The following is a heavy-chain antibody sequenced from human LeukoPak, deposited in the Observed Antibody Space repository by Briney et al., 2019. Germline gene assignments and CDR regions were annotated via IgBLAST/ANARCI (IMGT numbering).Heavy chain of an antibody. CDR2: IIPIVDIT. CDR1: GGTFRNYV. V-gene: IGHV1-69*04. J-gene: IGHJ4*02. D-gene: IGHD6-19*01. CDR3: ARGEYNSGWLQYYFDS. Sequence: ASVKVSCKASGGTFRNYVINWVRQAPGQGFEWMGRIIPIVDITNYAQKFQGRVTITADKSTSTAYMELSSLRSEDTAVYYCARGEYNSGWLQYYFDSWGQGTLVTVSS.